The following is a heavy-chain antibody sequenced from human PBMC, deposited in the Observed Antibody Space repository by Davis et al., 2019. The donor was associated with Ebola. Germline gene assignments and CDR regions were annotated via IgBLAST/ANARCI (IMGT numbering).Heavy chain of an antibody. V-gene: IGHV3-53*05. D-gene: IGHD1-1*01. J-gene: IGHJ6*02. CDR1: GFTVSSNY. CDR3: ARDRDRNDVYYYYGMDV. CDR2: IYSGGST. Sequence: GESLKISCAASGFTVSSNYMSWVRQAPGKGLEWVSVIYSGGSTYYADSVKGRFTISRDNSKNTLYLQMNSLRAEGTAVYYCARDRDRNDVYYYYGMDVWGQGTTVTVSS.